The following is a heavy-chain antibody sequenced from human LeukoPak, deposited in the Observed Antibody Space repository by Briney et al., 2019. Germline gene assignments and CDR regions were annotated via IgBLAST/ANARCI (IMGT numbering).Heavy chain of an antibody. CDR3: ARAGYSNFGRFDP. CDR2: IYISRGT. CDR1: GVSISGYY. V-gene: IGHV4-4*07. J-gene: IGHJ5*02. D-gene: IGHD6-13*01. Sequence: SETLSLTCTVSGVSISGYYWSWIRQPAGKGLEWIGRIYISRGTNYNPSLTSRVIMSVDTSKNQFTLQLTSVTAADTAVYYCARAGYSNFGRFDPWGQGTLVTVSS.